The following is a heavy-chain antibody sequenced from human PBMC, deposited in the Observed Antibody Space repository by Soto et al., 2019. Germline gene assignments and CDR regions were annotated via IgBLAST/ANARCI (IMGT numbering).Heavy chain of an antibody. CDR1: GYTFTSYY. CDR2: INPSGGST. CDR3: AREGSGDSSGYWFDY. J-gene: IGHJ4*02. Sequence: GASVKVSCKASGYTFTSYYMHWVRQAPGQGLEWMGIINPSGGSTSYAQKFQGRVTMTRDTSTSTVYMELSSLRSEDTAVYYCAREGSGDSSGYWFDYWRQGTLVTVSS. D-gene: IGHD3-22*01. V-gene: IGHV1-46*01.